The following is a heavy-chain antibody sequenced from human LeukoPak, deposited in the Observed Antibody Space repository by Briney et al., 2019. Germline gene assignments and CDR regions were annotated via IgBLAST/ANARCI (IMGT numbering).Heavy chain of an antibody. CDR3: ARVLIRGDEIDY. D-gene: IGHD2-21*01. CDR1: GYSFTTYW. Sequence: GESLKISCKSSGYSFTTYWIAWVRQMPGKGLEWMGIIYPGDSDTRCSPSFQGQVTISADKSISTAYLQWTSLKASDSAMYYCARVLIRGDEIDYWGQGTLVTVSS. J-gene: IGHJ4*02. CDR2: IYPGDSDT. V-gene: IGHV5-51*01.